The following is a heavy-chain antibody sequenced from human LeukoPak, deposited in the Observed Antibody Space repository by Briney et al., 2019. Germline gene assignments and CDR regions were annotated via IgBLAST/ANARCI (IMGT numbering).Heavy chain of an antibody. D-gene: IGHD2-2*03. Sequence: PGGSLRLSCSASGFAFGIYALNWFRHTPGKGLEWLSYISSTNAIYYADSVKGRFTISRDNSKNTLYLQMNSLRAEDTAVYYCAKLGYCSGTSCHDYFDCWGQGTLVTVSS. CDR3: AKLGYCSGTSCHDYFDC. CDR1: GFAFGIYA. J-gene: IGHJ4*02. V-gene: IGHV3-23*01. CDR2: ISSTNAI.